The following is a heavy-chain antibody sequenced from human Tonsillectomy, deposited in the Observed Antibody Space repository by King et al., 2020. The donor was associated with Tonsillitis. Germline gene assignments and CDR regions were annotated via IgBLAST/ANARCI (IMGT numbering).Heavy chain of an antibody. CDR1: GFTFSNYG. CDR2: ISYDGSNK. Sequence: VQLAESGGGVVQPGRSRRLSCAVSGFTFSNYGMHWVRQAPGKGLEWVAVISYDGSNKYYADSVKGRFTISRDNSMTTLYLQMNSLRAEDMALYYCARQLFGDDAFDIWGQGTMVTVSS. CDR3: ARQLFGDDAFDI. J-gene: IGHJ3*02. V-gene: IGHV3-30*03. D-gene: IGHD3-10*01.